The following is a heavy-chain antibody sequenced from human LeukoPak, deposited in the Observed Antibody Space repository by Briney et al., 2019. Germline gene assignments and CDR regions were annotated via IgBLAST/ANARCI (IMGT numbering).Heavy chain of an antibody. J-gene: IGHJ3*02. Sequence: SETLSLTCTVSRGSISPNYWTWIRQPPGKGLEWIGYIYYIGSTNYNPSLKSRVTISLDTSRNQFSLRLSYVTAADTAVYYCARLLDYDSSGYPDTFDIWGQGTMVTVSS. CDR1: RGSISPNY. CDR2: IYYIGST. V-gene: IGHV4-59*01. CDR3: ARLLDYDSSGYPDTFDI. D-gene: IGHD3-22*01.